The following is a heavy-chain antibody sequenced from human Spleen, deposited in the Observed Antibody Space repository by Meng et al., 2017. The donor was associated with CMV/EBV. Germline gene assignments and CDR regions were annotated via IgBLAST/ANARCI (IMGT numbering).Heavy chain of an antibody. D-gene: IGHD2-2*01. Sequence: SGPTLVKPTQTLTLTCTFSGFSLSTSGVGVGWIRQPPGKALEWLALIYWNDDKRYSPSLKSRLTITKDTSKNQVVLTMTNMDPVDTATYYCARIYCSSTSCYLRYAFDIWGQGTMVTVSS. CDR2: IYWNDDK. V-gene: IGHV2-5*01. CDR1: GFSLSTSGVG. CDR3: ARIYCSSTSCYLRYAFDI. J-gene: IGHJ3*02.